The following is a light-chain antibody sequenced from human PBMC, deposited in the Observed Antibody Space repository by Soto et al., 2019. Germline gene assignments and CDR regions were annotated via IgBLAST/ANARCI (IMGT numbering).Light chain of an antibody. CDR3: QQRYTTSIT. CDR2: AAA. V-gene: IGKV1-39*01. J-gene: IGKJ5*01. Sequence: DIQVTQSPSTLSASVGDRVTITCRASQSISSYLNWYQQKPGKAPKLLIYAAANLQSGVPSRFSGSGSGTDFTLTISSLQREDFATYYCQQRYTTSITFGQGTR. CDR1: QSISSY.